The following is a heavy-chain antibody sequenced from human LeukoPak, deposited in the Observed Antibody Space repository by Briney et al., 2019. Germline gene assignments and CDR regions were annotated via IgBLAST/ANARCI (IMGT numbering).Heavy chain of an antibody. D-gene: IGHD6-19*01. V-gene: IGHV4-4*07. CDR1: GGSISSYY. CDR3: ARGNIAVAGTTPFDY. J-gene: IGHJ4*02. CDR2: IYTSGST. Sequence: PSETLSLTCTVSGGSISSYYWSWIRQPAGKGLEWIGRIYTSGSTNYNPSLKSRVTMSVDTSKNQFSLKLSSVTAADTAVYYCARGNIAVAGTTPFDYWGQGTLVTVSS.